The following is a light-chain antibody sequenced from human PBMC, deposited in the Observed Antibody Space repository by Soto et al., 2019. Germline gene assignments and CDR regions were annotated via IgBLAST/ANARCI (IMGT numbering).Light chain of an antibody. J-gene: IGKJ3*01. Sequence: DIQMTQSPSSLSAFVGDTVTISCRATDSIDRYLSWYQQKPGQAPRVLITAASTLQSGVPSRFSGSGSGTDFTLTINNLQPEDFATYYCQRTYNAPFTFGPGTKVDTK. V-gene: IGKV1-39*01. CDR3: QRTYNAPFT. CDR1: DSIDRY. CDR2: AAS.